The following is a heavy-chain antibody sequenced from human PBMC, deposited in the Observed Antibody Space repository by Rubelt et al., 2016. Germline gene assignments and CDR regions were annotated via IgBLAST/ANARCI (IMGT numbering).Heavy chain of an antibody. CDR3: ARGARRYSMDPRNAFDI. CDR1: GYTFTSYG. Sequence: QVQLVQSGAEVKKPGASVKVSCKASGYTFTSYGISWVRQAPGQGLEWMGWISAYNGNTNYAQKLQGRVTMTHDTSTSTAYMELRSLGSDDTAVYYCARGARRYSMDPRNAFDIWGQGTMVTVSS. CDR2: ISAYNGNT. V-gene: IGHV1-18*01. J-gene: IGHJ3*02. D-gene: IGHD4-11*01.